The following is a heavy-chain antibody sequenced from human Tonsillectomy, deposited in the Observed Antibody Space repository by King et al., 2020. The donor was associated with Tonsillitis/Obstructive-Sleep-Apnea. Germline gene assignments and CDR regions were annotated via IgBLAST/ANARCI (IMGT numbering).Heavy chain of an antibody. V-gene: IGHV4-34*01. CDR2: INQSGNT. CDR1: GGSLSDYY. Sequence: VQLPQWGAGLLKPSETLSLPCAVYGGSLSDYYWSWLRQPPGKGLEWIGEINQSGNTNHNPSLKSRVTILVDRSRNQVSLKLNSVTAADTAVYYCARRRPSYFDYWGQGTLVTVSS. J-gene: IGHJ4*02. CDR3: ARRRPSYFDY.